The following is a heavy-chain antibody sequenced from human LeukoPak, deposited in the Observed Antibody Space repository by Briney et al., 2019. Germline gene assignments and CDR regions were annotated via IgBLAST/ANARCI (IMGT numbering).Heavy chain of an antibody. D-gene: IGHD6-19*01. V-gene: IGHV4-61*02. CDR2: IYTSGST. CDR1: GGSISSGSYY. CDR3: AGGGWSQFDY. J-gene: IGHJ4*02. Sequence: SQTLSLTCTVSGGSISSGSYYWSWIRQPAGKGLEWIGRIYTSGSTNYNPSLKSRVTISADTSKNQFSLKLSSVTAADTAVYYCAGGGWSQFDYWGQGTLVTVSS.